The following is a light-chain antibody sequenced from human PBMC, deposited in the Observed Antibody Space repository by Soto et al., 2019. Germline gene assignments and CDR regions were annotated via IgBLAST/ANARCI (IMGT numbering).Light chain of an antibody. CDR3: TSHAGNYNFPYV. CDR2: EVL. CDR1: SSDVGGYNF. Sequence: QSALTQPASVSGSPGQSITISCTGTSSDVGGYNFVSWYQQHPGNAPKLIIHEVLNRPSGVSSRFSGSKSGNTASLTISGLQAEDDAVYYCTSHAGNYNFPYVFGTGTKLTVL. J-gene: IGLJ1*01. V-gene: IGLV2-14*03.